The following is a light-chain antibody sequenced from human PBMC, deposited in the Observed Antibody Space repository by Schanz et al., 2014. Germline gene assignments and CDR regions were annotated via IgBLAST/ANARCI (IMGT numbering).Light chain of an antibody. CDR2: ASS. CDR1: QSITTY. CDR3: QQSYSTPRT. V-gene: IGKV1-39*01. Sequence: DIQMTQSPSSLSASVGDRVTIICRASQSITTYLNWYQQRPGKPPKLLIYASSSLQRGVPSRFSGSGSGTDFTLTINSLQPEDFATYYCQQSYSTPRTFGPGTKVDIK. J-gene: IGKJ3*01.